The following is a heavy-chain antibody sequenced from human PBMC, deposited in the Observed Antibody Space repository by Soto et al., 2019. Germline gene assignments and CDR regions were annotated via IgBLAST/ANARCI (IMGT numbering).Heavy chain of an antibody. D-gene: IGHD3-3*01. V-gene: IGHV4-38-2*02. J-gene: IGHJ4*02. CDR1: GYSISSGYY. CDR2: IYHSGST. CDR3: ARDGPSYDFWSGYYPVFAY. Sequence: SETLSLTCTVSGYSISSGYYWGWIRQPPGKGLEWIGSIYHSGSTYYNPSLKSRVTISVDTSKNQFSLKLSSVTAADTAVYYCARDGPSYDFWSGYYPVFAYWGQGTLVTVSS.